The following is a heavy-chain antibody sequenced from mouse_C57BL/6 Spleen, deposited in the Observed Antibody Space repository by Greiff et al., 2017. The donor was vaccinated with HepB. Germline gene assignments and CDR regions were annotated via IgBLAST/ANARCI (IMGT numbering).Heavy chain of an antibody. J-gene: IGHJ3*01. CDR1: GYAFSSSW. CDR3: ARSDYYGSSMAY. D-gene: IGHD1-1*01. V-gene: IGHV1-82*01. Sequence: QVQLQQSGPELVKPGASVKISCKASGYAFSSSWMNWVKQRPGKGLEWIGRIYPGDGDTNYNGKFKGKATLTADKSSSTAYMQLSSLTSEDSAVYFCARSDYYGSSMAYWGQGTLVTVSA. CDR2: IYPGDGDT.